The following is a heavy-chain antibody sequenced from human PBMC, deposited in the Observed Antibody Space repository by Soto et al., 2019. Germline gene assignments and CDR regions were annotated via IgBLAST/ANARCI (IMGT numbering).Heavy chain of an antibody. V-gene: IGHV3-30*04. J-gene: IGHJ6*02. D-gene: IGHD3-9*01. CDR3: ARPGSGYDVLTGQYFYFFHAVDV. Sequence: QVQLVDFGGGVVQPGRSLRLSCAASGFLFNTYAMHWVRQAPGKGLEWVAVISYDARNTYYADSVKGRFIISRDNSKNTQYLQMNSLRPEDTAVYYCARPGSGYDVLTGQYFYFFHAVDVWGQGTTVTVSS. CDR2: ISYDARNT. CDR1: GFLFNTYA.